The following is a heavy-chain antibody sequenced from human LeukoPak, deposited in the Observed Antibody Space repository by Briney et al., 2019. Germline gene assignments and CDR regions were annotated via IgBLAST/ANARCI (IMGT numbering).Heavy chain of an antibody. Sequence: SVTVSCKASGGTFSSYAISWVRQAPGQGLEWMGRIIPIFGTANYAQKFQGRVTITTDESTSTAYMELSSLRSEDTAVYYCARVGKYCSGGSCAWVFDYWGQGTLVTVSS. D-gene: IGHD2-15*01. CDR3: ARVGKYCSGGSCAWVFDY. J-gene: IGHJ4*02. CDR1: GGTFSSYA. CDR2: IIPIFGTA. V-gene: IGHV1-69*05.